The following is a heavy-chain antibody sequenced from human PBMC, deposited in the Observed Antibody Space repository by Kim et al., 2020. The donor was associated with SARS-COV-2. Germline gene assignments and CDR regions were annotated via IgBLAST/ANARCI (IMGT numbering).Heavy chain of an antibody. Sequence: ASVKVSCKASGYTFTSYGISWVRQAPGQGLEWMGWISAYNGNTNYAQKLQGRVTMTTDTSTSTAYMELRSLRSDDTAVYYCARDYGSGSYRVYYYYYGMDVWGQGTTVTVSS. D-gene: IGHD3-10*01. J-gene: IGHJ6*02. CDR2: ISAYNGNT. CDR1: GYTFTSYG. V-gene: IGHV1-18*01. CDR3: ARDYGSGSYRVYYYYYGMDV.